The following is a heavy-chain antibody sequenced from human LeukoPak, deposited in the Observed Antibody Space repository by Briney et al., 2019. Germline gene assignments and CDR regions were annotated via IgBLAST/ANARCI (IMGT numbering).Heavy chain of an antibody. J-gene: IGHJ4*02. CDR3: ARELPRASFDY. V-gene: IGHV4-59*01. CDR1: DGSITNYD. Sequence: SETLSLTCTVSDGSITNYDWSWVRQPPGKGLEWIGYIYYSGSTNYNPSLKSRVTISVDTSKNQFSLKLSSVTAADTAVYYCARELPRASFDYWGQGTLVTVSS. CDR2: IYYSGST.